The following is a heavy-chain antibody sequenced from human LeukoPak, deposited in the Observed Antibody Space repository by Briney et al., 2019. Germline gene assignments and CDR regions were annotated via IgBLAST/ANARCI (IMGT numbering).Heavy chain of an antibody. CDR1: GFTFSSYS. Sequence: GGSLRLSCAASGFTFSSYSMNWVRQAPGKGLEWVSSISSSSSYIYYADSVKGRFTISRDNAKNPLYLQMNSLRAEDTAVYYCARVSSYYGMDVWGQGTTVTVSS. CDR3: ARVSSYYGMDV. V-gene: IGHV3-21*01. CDR2: ISSSSSYI. D-gene: IGHD3-16*02. J-gene: IGHJ6*02.